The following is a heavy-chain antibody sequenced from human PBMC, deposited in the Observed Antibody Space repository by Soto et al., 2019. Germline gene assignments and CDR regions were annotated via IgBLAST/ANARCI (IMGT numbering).Heavy chain of an antibody. CDR3: AKSSGGSSWSPLHY. Sequence: QVQLVESGGGVVQPGGSLRLSCAASGFTFSSYGMQWVRQSPGEGPEWVAIVANDGSKKYYAEPVKGRCTISSDNSKTTVFLEMDSLRPEDTAVYYCAKSSGGSSWSPLHYWGQGTLVTVSS. J-gene: IGHJ4*02. V-gene: IGHV3-30*18. CDR1: GFTFSSYG. D-gene: IGHD2-15*01. CDR2: VANDGSKK.